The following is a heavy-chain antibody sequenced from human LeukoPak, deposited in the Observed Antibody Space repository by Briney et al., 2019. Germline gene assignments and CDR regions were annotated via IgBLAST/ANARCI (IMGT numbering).Heavy chain of an antibody. CDR2: IYNSGST. V-gene: IGHV4-4*07. J-gene: IGHJ4*02. Sequence: PSETLSLTCTVSGGSISSYYWSWIRQPAGKGLEWIGRIYNSGSTNYNPSLKSRVTMSVDTSKNQFSLKLSSVAAADTAVYYCARGSRGYSGSFYFDYWGQGTLVTVSS. CDR3: ARGSRGYSGSFYFDY. D-gene: IGHD1-26*01. CDR1: GGSISSYY.